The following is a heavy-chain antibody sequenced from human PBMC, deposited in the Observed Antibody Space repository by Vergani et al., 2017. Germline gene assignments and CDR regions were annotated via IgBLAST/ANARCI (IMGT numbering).Heavy chain of an antibody. CDR3: ARSPLGIYTNRDV. V-gene: IGHV1-69*14. D-gene: IGHD7-27*01. CDR1: GGTFSSYA. Sequence: QVQLVQSGAEVKKPGSSVKVSCKASGGTFSSYAISWVRQAPGQGLEWMGRITPNFGTANYAQKFQGRVPITADKSTSTAYMELSSLRSEDTAVYYGARSPLGIYTNRDVWGKGTTVTVSS. CDR2: ITPNFGTA. J-gene: IGHJ6*03.